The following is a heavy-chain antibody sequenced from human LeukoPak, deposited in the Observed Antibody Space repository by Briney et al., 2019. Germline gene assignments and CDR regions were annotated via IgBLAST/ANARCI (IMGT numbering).Heavy chain of an antibody. Sequence: PSETLSLTCTVSGYSISSGYYWGWIRQPPGKGLEWIGSIYHSGSTYYNPSLKSRVTISVDTSKNQFSLKLSSVTAADTAVYYCARREGYSNYGDDAFDIWGQGTMVTVSS. J-gene: IGHJ3*02. V-gene: IGHV4-38-2*02. D-gene: IGHD4-11*01. CDR2: IYHSGST. CDR1: GYSISSGYY. CDR3: ARREGYSNYGDDAFDI.